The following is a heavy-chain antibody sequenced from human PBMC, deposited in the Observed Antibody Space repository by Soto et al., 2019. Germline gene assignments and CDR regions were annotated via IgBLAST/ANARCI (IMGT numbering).Heavy chain of an antibody. CDR3: AKVYCTNGVCYEGFEY. CDR2: IVGNGGNT. J-gene: IGHJ4*02. CDR1: GFTFSTYT. Sequence: GGSLRLSCSASGFTFSTYTMHWVRQAPGKGLEYVSAIVGNGGNTYYADSVKGRFTVSRDNSKNTLYLQMTSLRPEDTAVYYCAKVYCTNGVCYEGFEYWGQGTLVTVSS. V-gene: IGHV3-64*04. D-gene: IGHD2-8*01.